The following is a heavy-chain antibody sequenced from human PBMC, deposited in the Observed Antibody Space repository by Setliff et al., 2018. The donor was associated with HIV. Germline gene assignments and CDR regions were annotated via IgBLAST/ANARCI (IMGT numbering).Heavy chain of an antibody. CDR3: TRRVPPQIAFDI. CDR2: ISYDGSNK. J-gene: IGHJ3*02. V-gene: IGHV3-30*03. CDR1: GFTISRNY. Sequence: GSLRLSCTASGFTISRNYMSWVRQAPGKGLEWVAFISYDGSNKYYADSVQGRFSISRDNSKNTAYLQMNSLKTEDTAVYYCTRRVPPQIAFDIWGQGTMVTVSS.